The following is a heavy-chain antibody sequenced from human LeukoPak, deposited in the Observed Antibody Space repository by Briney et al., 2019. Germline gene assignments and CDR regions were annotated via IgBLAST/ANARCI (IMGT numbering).Heavy chain of an antibody. V-gene: IGHV7-4-1*02. J-gene: IGHJ4*02. CDR2: INTNTGNP. D-gene: IGHD2-21*02. CDR1: GYTFTSYA. CDR3: ARDLEPKPYCGGDCYHQPGDY. Sequence: ASVKVSCKASGYTFTSYAMNWVRQAPGQGLEWMGWINTNTGNPTYAQGFTGRFVFSLDTSVSTAYLQISSLKAEDTAVYYCARDLEPKPYCGGDCYHQPGDYWGQGTLVTVSS.